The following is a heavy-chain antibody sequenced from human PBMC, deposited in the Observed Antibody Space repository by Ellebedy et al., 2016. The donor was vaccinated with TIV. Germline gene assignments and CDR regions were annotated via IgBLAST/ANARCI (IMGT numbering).Heavy chain of an antibody. D-gene: IGHD5-24*01. V-gene: IGHV4-39*01. CDR1: GGSISGSNFY. CDR2: ISYSGST. Sequence: SETLSLTXTVPGGSISGSNFYWGWIRQPPGKGLEWIGSISYSGSTYYSPSLKSRVSTSVTPSKSQFSLKLSSVTATDTAVYYCVRGVTGYNMDAFDIWGQGTMVTVSS. J-gene: IGHJ3*02. CDR3: VRGVTGYNMDAFDI.